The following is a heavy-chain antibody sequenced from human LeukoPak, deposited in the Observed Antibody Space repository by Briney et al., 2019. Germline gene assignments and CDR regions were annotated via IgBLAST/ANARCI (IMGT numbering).Heavy chain of an antibody. Sequence: PGGSLRFSCAASGFTFSSYWMSWVRQAPGKGLEWVATIKQDGSEKYYVDSVKGRFTISRDNAKNSLYLQMNSLRAEDTAVYYCARDPEGAITPENWGQGTLVTVSS. CDR1: GFTFSSYW. J-gene: IGHJ4*02. V-gene: IGHV3-7*01. D-gene: IGHD1-26*01. CDR3: ARDPEGAITPEN. CDR2: IKQDGSEK.